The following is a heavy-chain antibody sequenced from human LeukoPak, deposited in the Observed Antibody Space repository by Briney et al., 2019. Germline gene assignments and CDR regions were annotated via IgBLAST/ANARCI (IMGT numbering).Heavy chain of an antibody. CDR1: GYTFTGYY. V-gene: IGHV7-4-1*02. CDR3: ARVHYDSSGYFFLSYYFDY. J-gene: IGHJ4*02. CDR2: INTDTGNP. D-gene: IGHD3-22*01. Sequence: ASVKVSCKASGYTFTGYYMHWVRQAPGQGLEWMGWINTDTGNPTYAQGFTGRFVFSLDTSVSTAYLQISSLQADDTAVYYCARVHYDSSGYFFLSYYFDYWGQGTLVTVSS.